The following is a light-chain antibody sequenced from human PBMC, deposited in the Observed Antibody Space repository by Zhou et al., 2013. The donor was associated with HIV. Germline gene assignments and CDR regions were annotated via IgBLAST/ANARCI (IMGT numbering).Light chain of an antibody. CDR3: QQYNSYSWT. J-gene: IGKJ1*01. CDR1: QSISNW. V-gene: IGKV1-5*03. Sequence: DIQMTQSPSTLSASVGDRVTITCRASQSISNWLAWYQQRPGRVPKLLIYQASHLESGVPSRFSGSGSGTEFTLTISSLQPDDFATYYCQQYNSYSWTFGLGTKVE. CDR2: QAS.